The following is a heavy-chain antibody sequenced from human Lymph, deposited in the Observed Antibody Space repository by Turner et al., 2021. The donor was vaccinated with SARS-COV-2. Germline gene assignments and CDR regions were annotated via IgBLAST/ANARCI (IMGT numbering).Heavy chain of an antibody. J-gene: IGHJ4*02. CDR3: AREMGAGSDY. D-gene: IGHD3-10*01. Sequence: QVQLVESGGGVVKPGGSLRLPCAASGLPFSSYAMHWVRQAPGKGLEWVALISYDGSNKYYADSVKGRFTISRDNSKNTLYLQMNSLRAEDTAVYYCAREMGAGSDYWGQGTLVTVSS. CDR1: GLPFSSYA. V-gene: IGHV3-30*04. CDR2: ISYDGSNK.